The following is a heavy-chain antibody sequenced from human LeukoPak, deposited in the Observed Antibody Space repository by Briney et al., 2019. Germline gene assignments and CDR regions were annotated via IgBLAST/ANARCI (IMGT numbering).Heavy chain of an antibody. D-gene: IGHD1-7*01. CDR3: AGGIGMTGTMSNWFDP. Sequence: SETLSLTCAVYGGSFSGYYWSWIRQPPGKGLEWIGEINHSGSTNYNPSLKSRVTISVDTSKNQFSLKLSSVTAADTAVYYCAGGIGMTGTMSNWFDPWGQGTLVTVSS. V-gene: IGHV4-34*01. CDR2: INHSGST. CDR1: GGSFSGYY. J-gene: IGHJ5*02.